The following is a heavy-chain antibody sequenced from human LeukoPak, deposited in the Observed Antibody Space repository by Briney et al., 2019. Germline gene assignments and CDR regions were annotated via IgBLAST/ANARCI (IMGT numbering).Heavy chain of an antibody. D-gene: IGHD2-2*01. Sequence: SETLSLTCTVSGGSISSYYWSWIRQPAGKGLEWIGRIYTSGSTNYNPSLKSRVTMSVDTSKNQFSLKLSSVTAADTAVYYCAGSEVVPAATIQVPTNWFDPWGQGTLVTVSS. V-gene: IGHV4-4*07. CDR3: AGSEVVPAATIQVPTNWFDP. CDR1: GGSISSYY. J-gene: IGHJ5*02. CDR2: IYTSGST.